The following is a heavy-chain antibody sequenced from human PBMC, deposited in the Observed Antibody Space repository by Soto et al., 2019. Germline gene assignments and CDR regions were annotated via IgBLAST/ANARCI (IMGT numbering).Heavy chain of an antibody. D-gene: IGHD3-22*01. J-gene: IGHJ4*02. Sequence: SETLSLTCTVSGGSISRYYWSWIRQPPGNGLEYIGYVYDSGSTKCNPSLKSRVTISLDTSKNQFSLKLSSVTAADTAVYYCARSYDSSGRPRHYFDYWGQGALVT. CDR2: VYDSGST. V-gene: IGHV4-59*01. CDR3: ARSYDSSGRPRHYFDY. CDR1: GGSISRYY.